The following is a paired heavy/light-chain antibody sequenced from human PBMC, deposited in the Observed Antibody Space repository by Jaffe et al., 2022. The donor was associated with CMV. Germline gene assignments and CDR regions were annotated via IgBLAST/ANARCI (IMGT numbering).Light chain of an antibody. CDR1: QDISNY. Sequence: DIQMTQSPSSLSASVGDRVTITCQASQDISNYLNWYQQKPGKAPKLLIYDASNLETGVPSRFSGSGSGTDFTFTISSLQPEDIATYYCQQYDNLPSFTFGPGTKVDIK. CDR2: DAS. V-gene: IGKV1-33*01. J-gene: IGKJ3*01. CDR3: QQYDNLPSFT.
Heavy chain of an antibody. D-gene: IGHD3-10*01. CDR3: ARGPFGHYYGSGSYVDY. CDR2: INPSGGST. J-gene: IGHJ4*02. Sequence: QVQLVQSGAEVKKPGASVKVSCKASGYTFTSYYMHWVRQAPGQGLEWMGIINPSGGSTSYAQKFQGRVTMTRDTSTSTVYMELSSLRSEDTAVYYCARGPFGHYYGSGSYVDYWGQGTLVTVSS. V-gene: IGHV1-46*01. CDR1: GYTFTSYY.